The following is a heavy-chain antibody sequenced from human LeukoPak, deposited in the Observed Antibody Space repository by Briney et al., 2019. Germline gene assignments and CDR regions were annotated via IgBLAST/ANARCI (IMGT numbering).Heavy chain of an antibody. D-gene: IGHD3-16*02. V-gene: IGHV3-73*01. J-gene: IGHJ4*02. CDR3: TSRVSSFDY. CDR2: IRSKANSYAT. Sequence: GGSLRLSCAASGFTFSGSAMHWVRQASGKGLEWVGRIRSKANSYATAYAASVKGRFTISRDDSKNTAYLQMNSLKTEDTAVYYCTSRVSSFDYWGQGTLVTVSS. CDR1: GFTFSGSA.